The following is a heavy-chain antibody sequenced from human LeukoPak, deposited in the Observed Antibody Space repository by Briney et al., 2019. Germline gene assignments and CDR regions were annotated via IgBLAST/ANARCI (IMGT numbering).Heavy chain of an antibody. V-gene: IGHV3-21*01. D-gene: IGHD2-2*01. CDR1: GFTFSSYS. CDR3: ARDWNHVGYCSSTSCSDAFDI. CDR2: ISSSSSYI. Sequence: GGSLRLSCAASGFTFSSYSMNWVRQALGKGLEWVSSISSSSSYIYYADSVKGRFTISRDNAKNSLYLQMNSLRAEDTAVYYCARDWNHVGYCSSTSCSDAFDIWGQGTMVTVSS. J-gene: IGHJ3*02.